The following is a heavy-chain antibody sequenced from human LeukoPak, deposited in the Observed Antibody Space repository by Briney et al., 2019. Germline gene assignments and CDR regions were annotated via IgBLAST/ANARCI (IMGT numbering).Heavy chain of an antibody. V-gene: IGHV1-69*13. CDR3: AGSYCSSTSCHPSDAFDI. D-gene: IGHD2-2*01. CDR2: IIPIFGTA. J-gene: IGHJ3*02. Sequence: SVKVSCKASGGTFSSYAISWVRQAPGQGLEWMGGIIPIFGTANYAQKFQGRVTITADESTSTAYMELSSLRSEDTAVYYCAGSYCSSTSCHPSDAFDIWGQGTMVTVSS. CDR1: GGTFSSYA.